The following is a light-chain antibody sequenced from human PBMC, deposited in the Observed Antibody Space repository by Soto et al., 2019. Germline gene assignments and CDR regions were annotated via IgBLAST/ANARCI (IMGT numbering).Light chain of an antibody. Sequence: EMEMTEAPGRLSASVGDRDTITCRASQSISSWLAWYQQKPGKAPKLLIYKASSLESGVPSRFSGSGSGTEFTLTISSLQPDDFATYYCQQYNSSRAFGQGTKV. V-gene: IGKV1-5*03. J-gene: IGKJ1*01. CDR3: QQYNSSRA. CDR2: KAS. CDR1: QSISSW.